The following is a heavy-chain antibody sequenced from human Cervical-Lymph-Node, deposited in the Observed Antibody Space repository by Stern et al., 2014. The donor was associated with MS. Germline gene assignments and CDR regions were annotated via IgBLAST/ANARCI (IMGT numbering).Heavy chain of an antibody. Sequence: MQLVESGGGVVQPGRSLRLSCAASGFTFSNYGMHWVRQAPGQGLEWVAVISYDGNNKYYADSVKGRFTISRDNSKNSLSLQMNDLRPEDTAVYYCAKVEVATINFYFDYWGQGTLVTVSS. CDR2: ISYDGNNK. V-gene: IGHV3-30*18. D-gene: IGHD5-24*01. J-gene: IGHJ4*02. CDR1: GFTFSNYG. CDR3: AKVEVATINFYFDY.